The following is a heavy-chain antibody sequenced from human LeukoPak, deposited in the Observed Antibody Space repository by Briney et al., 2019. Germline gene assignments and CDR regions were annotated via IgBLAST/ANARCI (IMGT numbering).Heavy chain of an antibody. CDR3: ARRVAGGIYGMDV. D-gene: IGHD6-19*01. V-gene: IGHV4-59*08. J-gene: IGHJ6*02. CDR2: IYYSGST. Sequence: SETLSLTCTVSGGSISSYYWSWIRQPPGKGLEWXGYIYYSGSTNYNPSLKSRVTISVDTSKNQFSLKLSSVTAADTAVYYCARRVAGGIYGMDVWGQGTTVTVSS. CDR1: GGSISSYY.